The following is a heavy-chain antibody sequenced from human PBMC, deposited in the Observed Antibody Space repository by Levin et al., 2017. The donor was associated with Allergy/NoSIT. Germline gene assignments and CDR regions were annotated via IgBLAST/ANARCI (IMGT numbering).Heavy chain of an antibody. CDR2: IYYSGST. CDR1: GGSISSGDYY. Sequence: SCTVSGGSISSGDYYWSWIRQPPGKGLEWIGYIYYSGSTYYNPSLKSRVTISVDTSKNQFSLKLSSVTAADTAVYYCARGGRLRQTYLFDYWGQGTLVTVSS. CDR3: ARGGRLRQTYLFDY. D-gene: IGHD5-12*01. J-gene: IGHJ4*02. V-gene: IGHV4-30-4*01.